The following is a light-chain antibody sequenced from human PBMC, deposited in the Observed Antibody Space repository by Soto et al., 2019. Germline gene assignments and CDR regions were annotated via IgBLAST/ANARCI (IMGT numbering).Light chain of an antibody. CDR2: RAS. J-gene: IGKJ1*01. Sequence: EIVLPQSAGALSQSTGERATLSCRASQSVSSPYLAWYQQKPGQAPRVLIYRASSRATGIPDRFSGSGSGTDFTLTISMLEHEDSAVYYCQHYGTSWAFGQGIKMDIK. CDR3: QHYGTSWA. V-gene: IGKV3-20*01. CDR1: QSVSSPY.